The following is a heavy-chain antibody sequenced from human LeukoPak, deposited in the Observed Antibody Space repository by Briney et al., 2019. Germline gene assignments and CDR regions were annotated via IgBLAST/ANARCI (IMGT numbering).Heavy chain of an antibody. J-gene: IGHJ4*02. CDR1: GFTFSSYA. Sequence: GGSLRLSCAASGFTFSSYAMHWVRQAPGKGLEWVAVISYDGSNKYYADSVKGRFTISRDNSKHTLYLQMNSLRAEDTAVYYCARVKWDIVVVPALFDYWGQGTLVTVSS. CDR2: ISYDGSNK. CDR3: ARVKWDIVVVPALFDY. D-gene: IGHD2-2*01. V-gene: IGHV3-30-3*01.